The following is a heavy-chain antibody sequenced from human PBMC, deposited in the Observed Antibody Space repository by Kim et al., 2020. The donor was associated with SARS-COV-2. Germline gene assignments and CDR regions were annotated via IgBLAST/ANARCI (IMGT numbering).Heavy chain of an antibody. CDR2: FDPEDGET. D-gene: IGHD4-17*01. CDR1: GYTLTELS. CDR3: AMVTTVTQHDAFDI. Sequence: ASVKVSCKVSGYTLTELSMHWVRQAPGKGLEWMGGFDPEDGETIYAQKFQGRVTMTEDTSTDTAYMELSSLRSEDTAVYYCAMVTTVTQHDAFDIWGQGTMVTVSS. V-gene: IGHV1-24*01. J-gene: IGHJ3*02.